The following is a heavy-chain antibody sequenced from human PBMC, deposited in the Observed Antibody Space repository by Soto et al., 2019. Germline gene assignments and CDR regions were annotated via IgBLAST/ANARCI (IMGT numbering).Heavy chain of an antibody. CDR3: ARSIAVAGLDS. J-gene: IGHJ4*02. Sequence: GGSLSLSCAASGFTFSSYSMNWVRQAPGKGLEWVSFITSSSRSIYFVDSVKGRFTISRDNSNNTVYLQMNSLRAEDTALYYCARSIAVAGLDSWGPGTPVTVSS. D-gene: IGHD6-19*01. V-gene: IGHV3-21*01. CDR2: ITSSSRSI. CDR1: GFTFSSYS.